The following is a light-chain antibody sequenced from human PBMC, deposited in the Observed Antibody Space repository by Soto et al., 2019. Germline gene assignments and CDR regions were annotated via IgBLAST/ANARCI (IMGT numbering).Light chain of an antibody. V-gene: IGKV3-11*01. CDR1: QSVSSY. CDR2: DAS. CDR3: QQYGSSRWT. J-gene: IGKJ1*01. Sequence: EIVLTQSPATLSLSPGERATLSCRASQSVSSYLAWYQQKPGQAPRLLIYDASNRATGIPARFSGSGSGTDFTPTISSLEPEDFAVYYCQQYGSSRWTLGQGTKVDIK.